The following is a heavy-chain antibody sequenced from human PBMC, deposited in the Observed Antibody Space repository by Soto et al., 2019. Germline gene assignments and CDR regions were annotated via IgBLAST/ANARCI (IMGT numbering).Heavy chain of an antibody. V-gene: IGHV3-11*01. CDR3: ARGAEMSTLTKWFDP. CDR1: GFTFSDYY. J-gene: IGHJ5*02. CDR2: ISRDGNAI. D-gene: IGHD1-1*01. Sequence: VPLVESGGGLVKPGGSPRLSCAASGFTFSDYYMTWIRQAPGKGLEWLAYISRDGNAIFYADSVNGRFTISRDNAKNSLLLQMDDLRAEDTGMFFCARGAEMSTLTKWFDPWGQGTLVIVSS.